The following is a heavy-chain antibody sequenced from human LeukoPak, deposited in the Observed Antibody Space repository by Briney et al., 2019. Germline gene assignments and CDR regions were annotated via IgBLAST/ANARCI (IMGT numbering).Heavy chain of an antibody. CDR2: IKQGGSEK. CDR3: ARKMYSSSVWAPEYY. D-gene: IGHD6-6*01. V-gene: IGHV3-7*01. CDR1: GFPFSSFC. J-gene: IGHJ4*02. Sequence: GGSQSLFCAASGFPFSSFCMIWVRGARGEGGEWVANIKQGGSEKYYVDSVKRLFTIYRDNAKNSLYLQKNSLRAEDTAVYYCARKMYSSSVWAPEYYWGQGTLVTVSS.